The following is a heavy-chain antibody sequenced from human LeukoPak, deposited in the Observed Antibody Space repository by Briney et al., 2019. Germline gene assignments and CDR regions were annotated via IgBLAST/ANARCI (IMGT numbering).Heavy chain of an antibody. D-gene: IGHD3-10*01. Sequence: SETLPLTCTVSGGSISSYYWSWIRQPPGKGLEWIGYIYYSGSTNYNPSLKSRVTISVDTSKNQFSLKLSSVTAADTAVYYCARYYYGSGSYIYYMDVWGKGTTVTISS. CDR3: ARYYYGSGSYIYYMDV. V-gene: IGHV4-59*01. CDR1: GGSISSYY. J-gene: IGHJ6*03. CDR2: IYYSGST.